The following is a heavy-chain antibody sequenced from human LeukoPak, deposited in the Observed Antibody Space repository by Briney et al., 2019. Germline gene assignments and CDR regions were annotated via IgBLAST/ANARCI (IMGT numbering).Heavy chain of an antibody. CDR3: ARQWLVSPLFDY. V-gene: IGHV4-34*01. D-gene: IGHD6-19*01. J-gene: IGHJ4*02. CDR2: INHSGST. CDR1: GFTVSRNY. Sequence: GSLRLSCAASGFTVSRNYMSWIRQPPGKGLEWIGEINHSGSTNYNPSLKSRVTISVDTSKNQLSLKLSSMTAADTAVYYCARQWLVSPLFDYWGQGTLVTVSS.